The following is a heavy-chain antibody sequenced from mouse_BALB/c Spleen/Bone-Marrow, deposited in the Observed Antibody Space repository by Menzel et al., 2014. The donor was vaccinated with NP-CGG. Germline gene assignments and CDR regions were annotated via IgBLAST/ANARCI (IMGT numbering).Heavy chain of an antibody. CDR3: ARRYDYNFDY. D-gene: IGHD2-4*01. CDR1: GFTFSNFA. J-gene: IGHJ2*01. Sequence: EVKLEESGGGLVKPGGSLKLSCAASGFTFSNFAMSWVRQTPDKRLEWVASIRSGGSAYYPDSVKGRLSISRDNARDILFLQMSSLRSEDTAMYYCARRYDYNFDYWGQGTTLTGSS. V-gene: IGHV5-6-5*01. CDR2: IRSGGSA.